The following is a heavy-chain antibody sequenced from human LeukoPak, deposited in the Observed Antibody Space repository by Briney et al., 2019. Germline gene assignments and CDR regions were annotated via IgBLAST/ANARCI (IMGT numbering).Heavy chain of an antibody. CDR3: ARADLGSCSGGSCYGHY. J-gene: IGHJ4*02. D-gene: IGHD2-15*01. V-gene: IGHV3-30-3*01. CDR2: ISYDGSNK. CDR1: GFTFSSYA. Sequence: GGSLRLSCAASGFTFSSYAIHWVRQAPGKGLEWVAVISYDGSNKYYVDSVKGRFTISRDNSKNTLYLQMNNLRAEDTAVYYCARADLGSCSGGSCYGHYWGQGTLVTVSS.